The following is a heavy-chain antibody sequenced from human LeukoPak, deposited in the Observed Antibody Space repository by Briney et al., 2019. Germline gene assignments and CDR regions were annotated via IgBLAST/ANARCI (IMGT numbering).Heavy chain of an antibody. V-gene: IGHV1-46*01. J-gene: IGHJ4*02. CDR1: GYTFTSYY. CDR3: ARDLVGATKGDY. Sequence: GASVKVSCKASGYTFTSYYMHWVRQAPAQGLEWMGIINPSGGSTSYAQKFQGRVTMTRDTSTSTVYMELSSLRSEDTAVYYCARDLVGATKGDYWGQGTLVTVSS. CDR2: INPSGGST. D-gene: IGHD1-26*01.